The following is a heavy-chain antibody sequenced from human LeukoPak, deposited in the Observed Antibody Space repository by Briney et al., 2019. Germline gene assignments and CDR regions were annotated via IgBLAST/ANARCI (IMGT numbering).Heavy chain of an antibody. CDR2: IYSGGNT. CDR3: ARLVATTGRLYFDY. D-gene: IGHD1-1*01. V-gene: IGHV3-53*01. J-gene: IGHJ4*02. CDR1: GFTVSSNY. Sequence: GGSLRLSCADSGFTVSSNYMGWVRQAPGKGLEYVSVIYSGGNTYYAGSVKGRFTISRDNSKNTVYLQMNSLRAEDTAVFYCARLVATTGRLYFDYWGQGNLVTVSS.